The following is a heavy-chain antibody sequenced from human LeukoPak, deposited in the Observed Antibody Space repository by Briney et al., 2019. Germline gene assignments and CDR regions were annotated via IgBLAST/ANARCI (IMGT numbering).Heavy chain of an antibody. V-gene: IGHV3-33*01. Sequence: PGGSLRLSCAASGFNFSLYGMRWGRQAPGEGLEWVAVIWYDGTNTYYADSVKGRFTISRDHSENTLYLQMHSLRAEDTAVYYSSRVIGGYFESLFDDWGQGTLVTVSS. CDR3: SRVIGGYFESLFDD. CDR2: IWYDGTNT. J-gene: IGHJ4*02. CDR1: GFNFSLYG. D-gene: IGHD2-15*01.